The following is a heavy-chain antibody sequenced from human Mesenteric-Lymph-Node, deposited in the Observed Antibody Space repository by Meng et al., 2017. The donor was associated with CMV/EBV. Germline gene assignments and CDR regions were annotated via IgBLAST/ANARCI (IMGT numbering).Heavy chain of an antibody. CDR3: ARERSVAEEAFDI. CDR2: ISSSSSTI. J-gene: IGHJ3*02. V-gene: IGHV3-48*04. CDR1: GFTFSSYS. Sequence: GESLKISCAASGFTFSSYSMNWVRQAPGKGLEWVSYISSSSSTIYYADSVKGRFTISRDNAKNSLYLQMNSLRAEDTAVYYCARERSVAEEAFDIWGQGTMVTVSS. D-gene: IGHD5-12*01.